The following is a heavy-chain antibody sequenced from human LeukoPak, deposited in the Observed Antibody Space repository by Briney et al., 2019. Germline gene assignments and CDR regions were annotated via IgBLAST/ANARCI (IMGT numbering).Heavy chain of an antibody. CDR1: GYTFTGYY. D-gene: IGHD2-15*01. J-gene: IGHJ4*02. CDR3: AILVVAATFDY. CDR2: INPKSGGT. V-gene: IGHV1-2*02. Sequence: GASVKVSCKASGYTFTGYYMHWVRQAPGQGLEWMGWINPKSGGTNYAQKFQGRVTMTRDTSISTAYMELSRLRSDDTAVYYCAILVVAATFDYWGQGTLVTVSS.